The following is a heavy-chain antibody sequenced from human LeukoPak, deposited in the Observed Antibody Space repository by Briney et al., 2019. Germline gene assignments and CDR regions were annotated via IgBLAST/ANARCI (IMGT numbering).Heavy chain of an antibody. J-gene: IGHJ4*02. V-gene: IGHV4-39*07. CDR1: GGSISSSSYY. Sequence: SETLSLTCTVSGGSISSSSYYWGWIRQPPGKGLEWIGSIYYSGSTYYNPSLKSRVTISVDTSKNQFSLKLSSVTAADTAVYYCAGQDKEGFDYWGQGTLVTVSS. CDR2: IYYSGST. CDR3: AGQDKEGFDY.